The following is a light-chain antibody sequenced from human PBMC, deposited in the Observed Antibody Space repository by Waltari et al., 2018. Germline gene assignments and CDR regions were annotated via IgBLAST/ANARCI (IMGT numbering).Light chain of an antibody. Sequence: DIQMTQSPSSLSASVGDRVIITCRASQTISSYLNWYQQKPGKAPKLLIYAAFSLQSGVPSRFSCSGSGTDFTLTISSLQPEDFATYYCQQSYNPYSFGPGTKLEIK. CDR3: QQSYNPYS. V-gene: IGKV1-39*01. J-gene: IGKJ2*03. CDR1: QTISSY. CDR2: AAF.